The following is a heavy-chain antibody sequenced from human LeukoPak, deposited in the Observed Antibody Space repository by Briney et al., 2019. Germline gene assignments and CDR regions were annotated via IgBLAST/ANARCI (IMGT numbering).Heavy chain of an antibody. CDR3: IGEVERAGSHWGGDS. D-gene: IGHD1-26*01. CDR2: ITIKAYGGTT. V-gene: IGHV3-49*04. J-gene: IGHJ4*02. CDR1: GFNFEDYA. Sequence: GGSLRLSCATSGFNFEDYAMNWVRQAPGKGLEWLGLITIKAYGGTTDLAASVKGRFSISRDESKPIAYLQMNSLKVENTGVYCCIGEVERAGSHWGGDSWGQGTLVTVSS.